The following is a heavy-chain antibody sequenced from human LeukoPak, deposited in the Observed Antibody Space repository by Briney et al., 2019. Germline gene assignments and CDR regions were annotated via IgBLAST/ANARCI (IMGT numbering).Heavy chain of an antibody. J-gene: IGHJ6*03. CDR2: IYYSGST. CDR3: TREKAGGSHNSYYYYYMDV. CDR1: SASISTSSYY. V-gene: IGHV4-39*07. Sequence: SETLSLTCSVSSASISTSSYYWGWIRQPPGKGLEWIGSIYYSGSTYYNPSLKSRVTISVDTSKNQFSLKLSSVTAADTAVYYCTREKAGGSHNSYYYYYMDVWGKGTTVTVSS. D-gene: IGHD1-26*01.